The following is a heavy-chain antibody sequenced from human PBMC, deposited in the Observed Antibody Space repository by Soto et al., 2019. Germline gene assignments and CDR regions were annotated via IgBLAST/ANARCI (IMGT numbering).Heavy chain of an antibody. CDR2: MNPNSGNT. D-gene: IGHD6-13*01. CDR1: GYTFTSYD. Sequence: QVQLVQSGAEVKKPGASVKVSCKASGYTFTSYDINWVRQATGQGLEWMGWMNPNSGNTGYAQKFQGRVTMTRNTSISTDYMGLSSLRSDDTAVYYCARERAAAGTGWFDPGGQGTLVTVSS. V-gene: IGHV1-8*01. J-gene: IGHJ5*02. CDR3: ARERAAAGTGWFDP.